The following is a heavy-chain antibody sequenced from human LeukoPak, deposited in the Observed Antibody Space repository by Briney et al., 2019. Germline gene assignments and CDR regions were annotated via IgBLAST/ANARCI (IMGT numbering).Heavy chain of an antibody. Sequence: PSETLSLTCTVSGGSISSYYWSWIRQPAGKGLEWIGRIYTSGSTNYNPSLKSRVTISVGKSKNQFSLKLSSVTAADTAVYYCARDVMTTRSFDYWGQGTLVTVSS. V-gene: IGHV4-4*07. CDR2: IYTSGST. CDR1: GGSISSYY. CDR3: ARDVMTTRSFDY. D-gene: IGHD3-22*01. J-gene: IGHJ4*02.